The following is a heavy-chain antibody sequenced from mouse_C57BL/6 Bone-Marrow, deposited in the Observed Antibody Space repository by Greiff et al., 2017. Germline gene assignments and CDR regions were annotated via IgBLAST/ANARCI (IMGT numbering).Heavy chain of an antibody. J-gene: IGHJ1*03. CDR3: TRVGYDYDEGYFDV. V-gene: IGHV5-9-1*02. CDR1: GFTFSSYA. Sequence: EVMLVESGEGLVKPGGSLKLSCAASGFTFSSYAMSWVRQTPEKRLEWVAYISSGGDYIYYADTVKGRFTISRDNARNTLYLQMSSLKSEDTAMYYCTRVGYDYDEGYFDVWGTGTTVTVSS. CDR2: ISSGGDYI. D-gene: IGHD2-4*01.